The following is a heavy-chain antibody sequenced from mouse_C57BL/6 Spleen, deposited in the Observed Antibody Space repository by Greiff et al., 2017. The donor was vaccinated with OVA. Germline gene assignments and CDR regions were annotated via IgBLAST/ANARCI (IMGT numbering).Heavy chain of an antibody. J-gene: IGHJ2*01. D-gene: IGHD2-2*01. CDR1: GYTFTSYW. Sequence: QVQLQQPGAELVKPGASVKLSCKASGYTFTSYWMQWVKQRPGQGLEWIGEIDPSDSYTNYNQKFKGKATLTVDTSSSTAYMQLSSLTSEDSAVYYCARSGGYDDYWGQGTTLTVSS. CDR3: ARSGGYDDY. CDR2: IDPSDSYT. V-gene: IGHV1-50*01.